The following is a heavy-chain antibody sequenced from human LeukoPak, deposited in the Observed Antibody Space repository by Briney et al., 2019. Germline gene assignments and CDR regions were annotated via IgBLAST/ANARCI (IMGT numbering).Heavy chain of an antibody. CDR1: GYTFTDYF. J-gene: IGHJ3*02. CDR2: INPKSGGT. D-gene: IGHD1-14*01. CDR3: ARPPIDGSIDGFEI. V-gene: IGHV1-2*02. Sequence: VASVKVSCKASGYTFTDYFMHWVRQAPGQGLEWMGWINPKSGGTNYVQRFRGRVTMTRDTSITTAYMELSRLRSDDTAVYYCARPPIDGSIDGFEIWGQGTMVTVSS.